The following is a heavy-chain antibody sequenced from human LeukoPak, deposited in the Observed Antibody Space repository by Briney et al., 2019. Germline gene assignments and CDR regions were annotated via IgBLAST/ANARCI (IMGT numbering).Heavy chain of an antibody. CDR2: ISGSGGST. CDR3: AKDLSITMIGG. CDR1: GFTFSSYA. Sequence: PGGSLRLSCAASGFTFSSYAMSWVRQAPGKGLEWVSAISGSGGSTYYADSVKGRFTISRDNSMNTLYLQTNSLRAEDTAVYYCAKDLSITMIGGWGQGTLVTVSS. D-gene: IGHD3-22*01. V-gene: IGHV3-23*01. J-gene: IGHJ4*02.